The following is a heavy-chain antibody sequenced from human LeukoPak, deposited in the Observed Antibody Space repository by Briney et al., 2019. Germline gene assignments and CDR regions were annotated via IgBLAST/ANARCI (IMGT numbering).Heavy chain of an antibody. V-gene: IGHV4-59*08. D-gene: IGHD1-26*01. Sequence: SETLSLTCTVSGGSINNYYWSWIRQPPGKGLEWIGYIYYSGSTKYNPSLKSRVTISVDTSKNQFSLKLSSETAADTAVYYCARHDGGSYGNWFDPWGQGTLVTVSS. CDR3: ARHDGGSYGNWFDP. CDR1: GGSINNYY. CDR2: IYYSGST. J-gene: IGHJ5*02.